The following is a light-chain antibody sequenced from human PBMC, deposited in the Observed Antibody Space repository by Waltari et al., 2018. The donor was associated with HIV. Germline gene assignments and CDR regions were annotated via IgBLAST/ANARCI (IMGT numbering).Light chain of an antibody. J-gene: IGLJ3*02. V-gene: IGLV1-36*01. CDR1: SSNIGKNA. CDR2: YDD. Sequence: QSVLTQPPSVSAAPRQRVSISCSGSSSNIGKNAVKWYQQIPGTAPRLLIYYDDLVPSGVSDRFSGSKSGTSASLAISGLQSEDETDYYCAAWDDTLNGWVFGGGTKLTVL. CDR3: AAWDDTLNGWV.